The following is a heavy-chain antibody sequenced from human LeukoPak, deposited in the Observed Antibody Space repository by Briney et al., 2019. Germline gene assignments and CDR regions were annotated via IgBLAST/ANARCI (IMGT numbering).Heavy chain of an antibody. J-gene: IGHJ4*02. Sequence: GGSLRLSCAASGFIFSSYGMHWVRQAPGKGLEWVAVISYDGSNKYYADSVKGRFTISRDNSKNTLYLQMNSLRAEDTAVYYCARDRDSSGWYVVFDYWGQGTLVTVSS. V-gene: IGHV3-30*19. CDR1: GFIFSSYG. CDR3: ARDRDSSGWYVVFDY. CDR2: ISYDGSNK. D-gene: IGHD6-19*01.